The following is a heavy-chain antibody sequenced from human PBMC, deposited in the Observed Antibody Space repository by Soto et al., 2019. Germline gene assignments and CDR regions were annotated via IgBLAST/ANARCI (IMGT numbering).Heavy chain of an antibody. V-gene: IGHV3-30*18. CDR2: ISYDGSDK. CDR1: GFTFSSYA. Sequence: QVQLVESGGGVVQPGRSLRLSCAASGFTFSSYAMHWVRQAPGKGLEWVAVISYDGSDKYYADSVKGRFTISRDNSKNTLILQMNSLRADDTAVYYCAKALGELSPESYDYWGQGTLITVSS. D-gene: IGHD3-16*02. J-gene: IGHJ4*02. CDR3: AKALGELSPESYDY.